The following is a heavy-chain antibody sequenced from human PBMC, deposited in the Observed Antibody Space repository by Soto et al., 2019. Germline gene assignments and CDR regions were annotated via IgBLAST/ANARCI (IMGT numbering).Heavy chain of an antibody. V-gene: IGHV3-49*03. CDR1: GFTFGDYA. CDR2: IRSKAYGETT. CDR3: TTDPVTMIVVVPSSG. Sequence: GSLRLSCTGSGFTFGDYAVSWFRQAPGKGLECVGFIRSKAYGETTDYAASVKGRFTISRDDSKNTLYLQMNSLKTEDTAVYYCTTDPVTMIVVVPSSGWGQGTLVTVS. D-gene: IGHD3-22*01. J-gene: IGHJ4*02.